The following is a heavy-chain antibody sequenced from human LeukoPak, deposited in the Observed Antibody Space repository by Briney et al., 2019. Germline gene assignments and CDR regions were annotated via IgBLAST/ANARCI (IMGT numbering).Heavy chain of an antibody. CDR2: ISYDGSNK. CDR3: AKSRGEHCSSTSCYDEPRVSYYYYYMDV. CDR1: GFTFSSYG. Sequence: GGSLRLSCAASGFTFSSYGMHWVRQAPGKGLEWVAAISYDGSNKYYADSVKGRFTISRDNSKNTLYLQMNSLRAEDTAVYYCAKSRGEHCSSTSCYDEPRVSYYYYYMDVWGKGTTVTVSS. D-gene: IGHD2-2*01. V-gene: IGHV3-30*18. J-gene: IGHJ6*03.